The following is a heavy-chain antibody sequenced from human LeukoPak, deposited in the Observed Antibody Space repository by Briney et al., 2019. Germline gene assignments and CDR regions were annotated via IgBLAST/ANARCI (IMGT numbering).Heavy chain of an antibody. CDR2: ISVSGENT. J-gene: IGHJ6*02. V-gene: IGHV3-23*01. CDR1: GFTFSSYA. Sequence: PGGSLRLSCAASGFTFSSYAMTWVRQAPGKGLQWVSTISVSGENTYYADSVKGRFTISRDISKNTLYLQMNSLRAEDTAVYYCARNGMDVWGQGTTVTVSS. CDR3: ARNGMDV.